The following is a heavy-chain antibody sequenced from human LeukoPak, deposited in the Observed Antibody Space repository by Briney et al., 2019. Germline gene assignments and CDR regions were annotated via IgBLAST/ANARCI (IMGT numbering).Heavy chain of an antibody. CDR1: SSYY. CDR2: IKQDGSEK. V-gene: IGHV3-7*01. Sequence: SSYYWGWIRQPPGKGLEWVANIKQDGSEKYYVDSVKGRFTISRDNAKNSLYLQMNSLRAEDTAVYYCARKVGDYWGQGTLVTVSS. CDR3: ARKVGDY. D-gene: IGHD3-10*01. J-gene: IGHJ4*02.